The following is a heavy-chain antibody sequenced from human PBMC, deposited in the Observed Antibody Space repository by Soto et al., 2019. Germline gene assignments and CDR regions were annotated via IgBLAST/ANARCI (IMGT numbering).Heavy chain of an antibody. J-gene: IGHJ5*02. CDR3: AVVDSTGNWFDP. CDR2: MYYSGTT. D-gene: IGHD6-25*01. CDR1: GGSIGSSDFY. Sequence: SETLSLTCTVSGGSIGSSDFYWGWLRQTPGKGLEFIGSMYYSGTTYYNPSLKSRVTISVDMSKNQFTLKLISVTAADTAVYYCAVVDSTGNWFDPWGEGALVTVSS. V-gene: IGHV4-39*01.